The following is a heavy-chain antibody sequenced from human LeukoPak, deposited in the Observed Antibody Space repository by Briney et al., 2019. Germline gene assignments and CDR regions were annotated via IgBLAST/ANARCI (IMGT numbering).Heavy chain of an antibody. D-gene: IGHD3-22*01. CDR2: MNPNSGNT. J-gene: IGHJ4*02. CDR1: GYTFTSYD. CDR3: ARGMSYYYDSSGYSYYFDY. Sequence: ASVKVSCKASGYTFTSYDINWVRQATGRGLEWMGWMNPNSGNTGYAQKFQGRVTMTRNTSISTAYMELSSLRSEDTAVYYCARGMSYYYDSSGYSYYFDYWGQGTLVTVSS. V-gene: IGHV1-8*01.